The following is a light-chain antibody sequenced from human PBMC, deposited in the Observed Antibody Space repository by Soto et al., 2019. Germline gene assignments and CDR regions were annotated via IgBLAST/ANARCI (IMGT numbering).Light chain of an antibody. J-gene: IGKJ4*01. CDR2: DAS. CDR3: QQFNSYLRT. CDR1: QGISSA. Sequence: AIQLTQSPSSLSASVGDRVTITCRASQGISSALAWYQQKPGKAPKLLIYDASSLESGVPSRFSGSGSGTDFTLTISSLQPEDFQTYYCQQFNSYLRTYGGGTKVEIK. V-gene: IGKV1-13*02.